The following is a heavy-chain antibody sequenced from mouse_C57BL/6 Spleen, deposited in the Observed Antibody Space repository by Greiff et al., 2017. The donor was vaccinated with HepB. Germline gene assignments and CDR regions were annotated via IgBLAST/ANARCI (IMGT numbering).Heavy chain of an antibody. V-gene: IGHV1-81*01. D-gene: IGHD1-1*01. CDR1: GYTFTSYG. CDR2: IYPRSGNT. J-gene: IGHJ2*01. CDR3: ARGRYYGSSYQYYFDY. Sequence: QVQLQQSGAELARPGASVKLSCKASGYTFTSYGISWVKQSTGQGLEWIGEIYPRSGNTYYNEKFKGKATLTADKSSSTAYMELRSLTSEDSAVYFCARGRYYGSSYQYYFDYWGQGTTLTVSS.